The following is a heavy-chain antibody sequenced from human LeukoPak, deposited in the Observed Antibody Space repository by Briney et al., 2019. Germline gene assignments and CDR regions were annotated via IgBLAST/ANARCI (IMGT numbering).Heavy chain of an antibody. CDR2: INPSGGST. CDR3: ARDATYYYDSSGYLSWFDP. CDR1: GYTFTSYY. J-gene: IGHJ5*02. Sequence: ASVKVSCKASGYTFTSYYMHWVRQAPGQGLEWMGIINPSGGSTSYAQKFQGRITMTRDTSTSTVYMELSSLRSEDTAVYHCARDATYYYDSSGYLSWFDPWGQGTLVTVSS. D-gene: IGHD3-22*01. V-gene: IGHV1-46*01.